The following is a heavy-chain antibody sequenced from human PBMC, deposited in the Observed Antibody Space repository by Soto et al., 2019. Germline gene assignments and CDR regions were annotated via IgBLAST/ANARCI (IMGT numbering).Heavy chain of an antibody. CDR3: ARELTDVWSDYHNWFDP. D-gene: IGHD3-3*01. CDR1: GGSSSGYY. Sequence: SETLSLSSTVYGGSSSGYYRSCMRQPAGKGLEWIGYIYYSGSTNYNPSLKSRVTISVDTSKNQFSLKLSSVTAADTAGYYCARELTDVWSDYHNWFDPSGQGTLVTVSS. J-gene: IGHJ5*02. CDR2: IYYSGST. V-gene: IGHV4-59*01.